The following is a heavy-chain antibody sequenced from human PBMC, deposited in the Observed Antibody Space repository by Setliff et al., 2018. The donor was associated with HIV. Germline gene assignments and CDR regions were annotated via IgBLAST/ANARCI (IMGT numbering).Heavy chain of an antibody. D-gene: IGHD5-18*01. V-gene: IGHV3-7*01. CDR1: GFTFSSYG. J-gene: IGHJ6*02. CDR2: INQDGNEK. CDR3: ARKLQPGYGMDV. Sequence: GGSLRLSCAASGFTFSSYGMNWVRQAPGKGLEWVANINQDGNEKNYVDSVKGRFTISRDNTKNSLYLQMDSLRAEDTTVYYCARKLQPGYGMDVWGQGTTVTVSS.